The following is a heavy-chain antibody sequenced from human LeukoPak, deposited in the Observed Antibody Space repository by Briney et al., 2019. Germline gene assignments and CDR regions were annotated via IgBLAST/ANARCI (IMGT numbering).Heavy chain of an antibody. D-gene: IGHD6-13*01. V-gene: IGHV3-74*01. CDR2: INSDGSST. J-gene: IGHJ6*03. CDR1: GFTFSNYW. Sequence: GGSLRLSCAASGFTFSNYWMTWVRQAPGKGLVWVSRINSDGSSTSYADSVKGRFTISRDNAKNTLYLQMNSLRAEDTAVYYCARAFWGAAAFYYYYYYYMDVWGKGTTVTISS. CDR3: ARAFWGAAAFYYYYYYYMDV.